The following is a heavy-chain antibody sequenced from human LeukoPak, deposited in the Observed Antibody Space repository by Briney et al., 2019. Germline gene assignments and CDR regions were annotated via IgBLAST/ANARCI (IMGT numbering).Heavy chain of an antibody. J-gene: IGHJ4*02. Sequence: ASVKVSCKASGYTFTRYDINWVRQVTGQGLEWMGWMNPNSGNTGYAQKFQGRVTMTRNTSISTAYMELSSLRSEDTAVYYCARALTLVEKKIIRYYFDYWGQGTLVTVSS. CDR2: MNPNSGNT. CDR1: GYTFTRYD. CDR3: ARALTLVEKKIIRYYFDY. D-gene: IGHD3-10*01. V-gene: IGHV1-8*01.